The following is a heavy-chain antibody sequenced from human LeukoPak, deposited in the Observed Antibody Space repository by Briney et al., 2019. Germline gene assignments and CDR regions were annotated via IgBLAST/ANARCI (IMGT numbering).Heavy chain of an antibody. CDR1: GGSFSGYY. J-gene: IGHJ4*02. V-gene: IGHV4-34*01. Sequence: SETLSLTCAVYGGSFSGYYWSWIRQPPGKGLEWIGEIDHSGRTNSNASLKSRVTISVDMPKNQFSLKLSSVTAADTAVYYCARGNYYDSSGYRGAYYFDYWGQGTLVTVSS. D-gene: IGHD3-22*01. CDR2: IDHSGRT. CDR3: ARGNYYDSSGYRGAYYFDY.